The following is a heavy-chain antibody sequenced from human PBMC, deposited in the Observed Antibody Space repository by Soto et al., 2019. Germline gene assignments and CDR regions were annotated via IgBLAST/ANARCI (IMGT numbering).Heavy chain of an antibody. Sequence: EVQLLESGGGLVQPGGSLTLSCAASGFTFSDYTMSWVRQAPGKVLECISVILSDYNTYYAGSVRGRFTISRDNSKNPLYLEMNSLRAEDTAVYYCARRTSGYFGYWGQGALVTVSS. CDR2: ILSDYNT. CDR3: ARRTSGYFGY. J-gene: IGHJ4*02. CDR1: GFTFSDYT. D-gene: IGHD6-19*01. V-gene: IGHV3-23*03.